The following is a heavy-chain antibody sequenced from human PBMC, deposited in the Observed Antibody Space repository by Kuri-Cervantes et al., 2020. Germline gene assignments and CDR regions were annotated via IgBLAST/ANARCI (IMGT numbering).Heavy chain of an antibody. Sequence: ASVKVSCKASGYTFTSYAMHWVRQAPGQRLEWMGWINAGNGNTKYSQKFQGRVTITRDTSASTAYMELSSLSSEDTAVYYCATSGQVYYDILNAWGQGTLVTVSS. V-gene: IGHV1-3*01. CDR2: INAGNGNT. CDR3: ATSGQVYYDILNA. J-gene: IGHJ4*02. CDR1: GYTFTSYA. D-gene: IGHD3-9*01.